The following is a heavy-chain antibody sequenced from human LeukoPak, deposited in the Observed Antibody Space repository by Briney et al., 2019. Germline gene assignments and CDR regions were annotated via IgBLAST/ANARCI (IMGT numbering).Heavy chain of an antibody. D-gene: IGHD4-23*01. J-gene: IGHJ4*02. CDR1: GFIFSSYD. V-gene: IGHV3-13*04. CDR3: ATSNGGKYEY. Sequence: PGGSLRLSCAAAGFIFSSYDMHWVRHGTEKGLEWVSAIGTAGDTYYPGSVKGRFTISRDNAKNSLYLQMNSLRAGDTAVYYCATSNGGKYEYWGQGTLVTVS. CDR2: IGTAGDT.